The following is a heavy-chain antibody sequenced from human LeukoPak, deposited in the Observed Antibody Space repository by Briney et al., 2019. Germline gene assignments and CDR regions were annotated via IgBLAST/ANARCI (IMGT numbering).Heavy chain of an antibody. CDR2: VYYSGSI. CDR3: ARAGSGYYPFDD. CDR1: GGSISSYY. V-gene: IGHV4-59*01. J-gene: IGHJ4*02. Sequence: PSETLSLTCTVSGGSISSYYWSWIRQPPGKGLEWIGYVYYSGSINYNPSLKSRVTISVDTSNNQFSLKLSSVTAADTAVYYCARAGSGYYPFDDWGQGTLVTVSS. D-gene: IGHD3-22*01.